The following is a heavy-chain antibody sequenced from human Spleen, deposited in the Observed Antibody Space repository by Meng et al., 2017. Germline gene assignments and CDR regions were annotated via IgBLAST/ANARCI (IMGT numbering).Heavy chain of an antibody. D-gene: IGHD3-22*01. CDR3: ARDINTSGYEDALDI. CDR2: ITATSNFM. J-gene: IGHJ3*02. Sequence: GESLKISCAASGFTFSTSNMNWVRQAPGEGLERVSSITATSNFMYYVDSVKGRFTISRDNARNSLYLEMNSLRDEDTAVYYCARDINTSGYEDALDIWGQGTMVTVSS. CDR1: GFTFSTSN. V-gene: IGHV3-21*06.